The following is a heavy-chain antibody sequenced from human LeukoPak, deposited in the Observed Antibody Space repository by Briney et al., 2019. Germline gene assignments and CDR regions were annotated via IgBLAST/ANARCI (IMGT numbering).Heavy chain of an antibody. CDR3: ARVFRGVVTSNWFDP. CDR1: GGSITGHY. Sequence: PSETLSLTCTVSGGSITGHYWTWIRQSPGKGLEWIGFVYDNGNTNYNSSLQSRVTMSVGTSTNQLSLKMTSVTAADTAIYYCARVFRGVVTSNWFDPWGQGTLVTVSS. CDR2: VYDNGNT. J-gene: IGHJ5*02. D-gene: IGHD2-21*02. V-gene: IGHV4-59*11.